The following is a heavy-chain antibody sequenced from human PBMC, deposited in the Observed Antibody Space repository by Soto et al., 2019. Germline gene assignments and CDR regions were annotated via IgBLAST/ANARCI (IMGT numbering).Heavy chain of an antibody. V-gene: IGHV1-18*01. J-gene: IGHJ5*02. D-gene: IGHD6-13*01. CDR3: ARALGSYGDEQLVAWFDP. CDR1: GYTFTSYG. CDR2: ISAYNGNT. Sequence: GASVKVSCKASGYTFTSYGISWVRQAPGQGLEWMGWISAYNGNTNYAQKLQGRVTMTTDTSTSTAYMELRSLRSDDTAVYYCARALGSYGDEQLVAWFDPWGQGTLVTVSS.